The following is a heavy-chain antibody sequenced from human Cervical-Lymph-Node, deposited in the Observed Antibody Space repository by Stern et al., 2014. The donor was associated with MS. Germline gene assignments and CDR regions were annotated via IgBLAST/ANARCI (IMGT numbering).Heavy chain of an antibody. CDR1: GGTFSSYA. V-gene: IGHV1-69*01. CDR2: IIPIFGTA. CDR3: ARGGLRLGELSSFDY. Sequence: VQLVESGAEVKKPGSSVKVSCKASGGTFSSYAIRWERQAPGQGLEWMGGIIPIFGTANYAQKFQGRVTITADESTSTAYMELSSLRSEDTAVYYCARGGLRLGELSSFDYWGQGTLVTVSS. D-gene: IGHD3-16*02. J-gene: IGHJ4*02.